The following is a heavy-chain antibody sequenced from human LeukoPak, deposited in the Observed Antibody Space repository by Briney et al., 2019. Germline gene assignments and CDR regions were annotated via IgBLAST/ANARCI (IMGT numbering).Heavy chain of an antibody. CDR2: IDRDDDK. Sequence: SGPALVNPPQPLTLTSTFSVFSLSTSRMCVSWIRQPPEKALEWLALIDRDDDKYYSTSLKTRLTISKNTSKNQVVLTMTNMDPVDTATYYCARVPYSSSWYSFDYWGQGTLVTVSS. D-gene: IGHD6-13*01. CDR3: ARVPYSSSWYSFDY. CDR1: VFSLSTSRMC. J-gene: IGHJ4*02. V-gene: IGHV2-70*01.